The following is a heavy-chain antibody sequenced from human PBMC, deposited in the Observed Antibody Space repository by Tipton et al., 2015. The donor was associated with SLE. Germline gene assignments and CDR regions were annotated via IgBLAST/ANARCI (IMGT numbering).Heavy chain of an antibody. V-gene: IGHV4-39*07. CDR2: IFYSGST. CDR1: GGSISSSSYY. Sequence: TLSLTCTVSGGSISSSSYYWGWIRQPPGKGLEWIGSIFYSGSTYSNPSLKSRVTMSVDTSKNQFSLKLSSVTAADTAVYYCARGRSDYGSGSYYGMDVWGQGTTVTVSS. J-gene: IGHJ6*02. CDR3: ARGRSDYGSGSYYGMDV. D-gene: IGHD3-10*01.